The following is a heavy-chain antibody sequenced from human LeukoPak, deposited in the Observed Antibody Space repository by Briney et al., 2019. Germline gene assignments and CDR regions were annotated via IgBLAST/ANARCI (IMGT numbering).Heavy chain of an antibody. CDR3: ARDGSNTFQTRNTYSGYDSAKGHNWFDP. Sequence: SVKVSCKASGGTFSSYAISWGRQAPGQGLGWMGRIIPILGIANYAQKFQGRVTITADKSTSTAYMELSSLRSEDTAVYYCARDGSNTFQTRNTYSGYDSAKGHNWFDPWGQGTLVTVSS. V-gene: IGHV1-69*04. CDR2: IIPILGIA. D-gene: IGHD5-12*01. J-gene: IGHJ5*02. CDR1: GGTFSSYA.